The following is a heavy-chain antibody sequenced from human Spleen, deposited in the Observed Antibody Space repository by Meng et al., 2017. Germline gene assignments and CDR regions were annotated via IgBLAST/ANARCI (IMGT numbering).Heavy chain of an antibody. Sequence: GESLKISCAASGFTFRTYDMYWVRQVTGKGLEWVSTIGAAGDTYYPGSVKGRFTISRENAKSSLYLQMNSLRAEDKALYYCARELWLPYSSREIYYFDYWGQGTLVTVSS. CDR3: ARELWLPYSSREIYYFDY. J-gene: IGHJ4*02. CDR1: GFTFRTYD. D-gene: IGHD6-13*01. V-gene: IGHV3-13*01. CDR2: IGAAGDT.